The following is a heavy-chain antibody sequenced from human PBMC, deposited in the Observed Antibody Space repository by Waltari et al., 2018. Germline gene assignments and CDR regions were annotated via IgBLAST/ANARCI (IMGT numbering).Heavy chain of an antibody. D-gene: IGHD6-19*01. J-gene: IGHJ4*02. Sequence: EEQLVESGGGLIQPGESLRVSCAVSGFTFSRYWMNWVRQAPGKGLVWVARINSDGSDTSYADSVKGRFTISRDNAKNTLYLQMNSLRVEDTAVYYCARGWAGMSFFDYWGPGALVIVST. CDR1: GFTFSRYW. CDR2: INSDGSDT. V-gene: IGHV3-74*01. CDR3: ARGWAGMSFFDY.